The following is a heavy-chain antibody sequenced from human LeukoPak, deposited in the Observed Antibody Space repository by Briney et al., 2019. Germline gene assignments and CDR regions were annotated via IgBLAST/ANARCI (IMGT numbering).Heavy chain of an antibody. Sequence: PSETLSLTCTVSGGSISSGDYYWSWIRQPPGKGLEWIGYIYYSGSTYYNPSLKSRVTISVDTSKNQFSLKLCSVTAADTAVYYCARVYDFWSGLSYGMDVWGQGTTVTVSS. D-gene: IGHD3-3*01. CDR1: GGSISSGDYY. CDR3: ARVYDFWSGLSYGMDV. J-gene: IGHJ6*02. V-gene: IGHV4-30-4*01. CDR2: IYYSGST.